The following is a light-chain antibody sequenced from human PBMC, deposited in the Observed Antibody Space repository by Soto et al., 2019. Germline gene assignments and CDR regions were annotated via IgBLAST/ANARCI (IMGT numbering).Light chain of an antibody. V-gene: IGKV3-20*01. CDR2: GAS. CDR3: QQYGSSPYT. J-gene: IGKJ2*01. CDR1: QSVTKNF. Sequence: ENVFTQSPCTLSLSPGEGATLSCRASQSVTKNFLAWYQQKPGQAPRLLIYGASSRPGGIPDRFNGSGSGTDFTLTIPRLEPEDFAVYYCQQYGSSPYTFGQGPRWIS.